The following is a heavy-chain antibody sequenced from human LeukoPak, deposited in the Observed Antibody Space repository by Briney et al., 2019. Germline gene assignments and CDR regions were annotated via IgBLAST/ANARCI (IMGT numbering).Heavy chain of an antibody. V-gene: IGHV1-24*01. CDR1: GYTLTELS. CDR2: FDPEDGET. J-gene: IGHJ4*02. CDR3: ATAFGDGYNLDY. Sequence: ASVKVSCKVSGYTLTELSMHWVRQAPGKGLEWMGGFDPEDGETIYAQKFQGRVTMTEGTSTDTAYMELSSLRSEDTAVYYCATAFGDGYNLDYWGQGTLVTVSS. D-gene: IGHD5-24*01.